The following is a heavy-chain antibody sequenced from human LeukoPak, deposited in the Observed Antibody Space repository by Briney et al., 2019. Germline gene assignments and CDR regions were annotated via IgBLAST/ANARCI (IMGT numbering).Heavy chain of an antibody. CDR1: GYSISSGYY. CDR3: ARDPSVSSVGY. J-gene: IGHJ4*02. CDR2: IYHSGST. V-gene: IGHV4-38-2*02. D-gene: IGHD5/OR15-5a*01. Sequence: SETLSLTCTVSGYSISSGYYWGWIRQPPGKGLEWIGSIYHSGSTYYNPSLKSRVSISVDTSKNQFSLKLSSVTAADTAVYYCARDPSVSSVGYWGQGTLVTVSS.